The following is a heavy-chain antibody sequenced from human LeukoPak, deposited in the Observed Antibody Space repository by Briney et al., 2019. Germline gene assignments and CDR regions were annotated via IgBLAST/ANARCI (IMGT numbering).Heavy chain of an antibody. CDR2: ISAYSGNT. Sequence: ASVKVSCKASGYSFTSYDISWVRQAPGQGLEWMGWISAYSGNTDYAQKLQGRVTMTRNTSISTAYMELSSLRSEDTAVYYCARGWRWFDPWGQGTLVTVSS. CDR1: GYSFTSYD. J-gene: IGHJ5*02. V-gene: IGHV1-8*02. CDR3: ARGWRWFDP.